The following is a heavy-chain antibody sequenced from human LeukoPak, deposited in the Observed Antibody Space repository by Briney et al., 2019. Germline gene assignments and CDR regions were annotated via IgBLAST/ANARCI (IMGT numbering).Heavy chain of an antibody. CDR2: ISSSSSTI. CDR3: AKDRVAAGSPPAEYFQH. J-gene: IGHJ1*01. D-gene: IGHD6-13*01. CDR1: GFTFSSYS. Sequence: GGSLRPSCAASGFTFSSYSMNWVRQAPGKGLEWVSYISSSSSTIYYADSVKGRFTISRDNSKNTLYLQMNSLRAEDTAVYYCAKDRVAAGSPPAEYFQHWGQGTLVTVSS. V-gene: IGHV3-48*01.